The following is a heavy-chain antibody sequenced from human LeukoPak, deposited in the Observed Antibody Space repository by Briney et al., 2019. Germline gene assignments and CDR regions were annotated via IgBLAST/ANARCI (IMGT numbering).Heavy chain of an antibody. J-gene: IGHJ5*02. V-gene: IGHV1-2*02. D-gene: IGHD2-2*01. Sequence: ASVKVSCKASGYTFTGYYMHWVRQAPGQGLEWMGWINPNSGGTNYAQKFQGRVTMTRDTSISTAYMELSRLRSDDTAVYYCAWCDIVVVPAEGNWFDPWGQGTLVTVSS. CDR1: GYTFTGYY. CDR3: AWCDIVVVPAEGNWFDP. CDR2: INPNSGGT.